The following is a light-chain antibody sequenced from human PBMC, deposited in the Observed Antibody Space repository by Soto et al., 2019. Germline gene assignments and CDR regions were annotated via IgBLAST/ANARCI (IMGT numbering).Light chain of an antibody. CDR2: DAS. V-gene: IGKV1-33*01. CDR3: QQYDNLLPLT. J-gene: IGKJ4*01. Sequence: DIQMTQSPSSLSASVGDRVTITCQASQDISKYLNWYQQKPGKAPKLLIYDASNLETGVPSRFSGSGSGTDFAFTISSLQPEDIATYYCQQYDNLLPLTFGGGTKVDIK. CDR1: QDISKY.